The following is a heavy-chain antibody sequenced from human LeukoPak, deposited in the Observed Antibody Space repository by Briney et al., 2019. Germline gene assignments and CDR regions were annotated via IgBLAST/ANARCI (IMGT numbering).Heavy chain of an antibody. CDR3: ARRQASYDSSGLTLEHFDY. CDR1: GGTFSSYA. J-gene: IGHJ4*02. Sequence: SVKVSCKASGGTFSSYAISWVRQAPGQGLEWMGRIIPILGIANYAQKFQGRVTITADKSTSTAYMELSSLRSEDTAVYYCARRQASYDSSGLTLEHFDYWGQGTLVTVS. D-gene: IGHD3-22*01. CDR2: IIPILGIA. V-gene: IGHV1-69*04.